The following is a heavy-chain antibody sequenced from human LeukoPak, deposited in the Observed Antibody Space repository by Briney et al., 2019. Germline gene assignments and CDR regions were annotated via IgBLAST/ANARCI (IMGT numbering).Heavy chain of an antibody. Sequence: ASVKVSCKASGYTFTSYGISWVRQAPGQGLEWMGWISAYNGNTNYAQKLQGRVTVTTDTSTSTAYMELRSLRSDDTAVYYCARDLITMVRGGPNWFDPWGQGTLVTVSS. V-gene: IGHV1-18*01. D-gene: IGHD3-10*01. CDR3: ARDLITMVRGGPNWFDP. CDR2: ISAYNGNT. J-gene: IGHJ5*02. CDR1: GYTFTSYG.